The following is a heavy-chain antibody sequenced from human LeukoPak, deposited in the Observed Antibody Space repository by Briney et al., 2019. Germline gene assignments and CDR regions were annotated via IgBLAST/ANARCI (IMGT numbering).Heavy chain of an antibody. CDR2: ISWNSIGI. CDR1: GFTFDDYA. V-gene: IGHV3-9*01. Sequence: PGRSLRLSCAASGFTFDDYAMHWVRQAPGKGLEWVSGISWNSIGIDYADSVKGRFTISRDNAENTLYLQMNSLRAEDTAVYYCARGSSGFRNAFDIWGQGTTVTVSS. CDR3: ARGSSGFRNAFDI. D-gene: IGHD3-22*01. J-gene: IGHJ3*02.